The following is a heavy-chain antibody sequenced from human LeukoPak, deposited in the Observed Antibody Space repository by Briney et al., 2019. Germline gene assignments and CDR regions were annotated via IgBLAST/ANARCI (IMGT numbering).Heavy chain of an antibody. CDR1: GFIFSSYE. J-gene: IGHJ3*02. CDR3: ARNILFAFDI. CDR2: ISYDGSNK. Sequence: PGGSLRLSCAASGFIFSSYEMNWVRQAPGKGLEWVAVISYDGSNKYYADSMKGRFTISRDNSKNTLYLQMNSLRAEDTAVYYCARNILFAFDIWGQGTMVTVSS. V-gene: IGHV3-30-3*01.